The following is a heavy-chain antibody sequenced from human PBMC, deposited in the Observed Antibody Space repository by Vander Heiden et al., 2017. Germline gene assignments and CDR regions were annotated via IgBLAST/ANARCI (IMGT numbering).Heavy chain of an antibody. Sequence: QVQLVQSGAEVKQPGASVKVSCKASGYTLTGYYMHWVRQSSGQGLEWMGWINPNSGGTNSAPKFQGRVTMTRDTSISTDYMEVSRLRSDDTAVYYCAHGDFNYFDYWGQGTLVTVSS. V-gene: IGHV1-2*02. D-gene: IGHD4-17*01. J-gene: IGHJ4*02. CDR1: GYTLTGYY. CDR2: INPNSGGT. CDR3: AHGDFNYFDY.